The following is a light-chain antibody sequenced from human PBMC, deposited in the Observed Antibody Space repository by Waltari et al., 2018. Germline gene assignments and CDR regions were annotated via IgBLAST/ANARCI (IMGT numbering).Light chain of an antibody. Sequence: EIVLTQSPGTLSLSPGERAPLPCRASQSVTSISLSWYQHKPGQAPRLLIYGTSNRATGIPDRFSGSGFGTDFTLTISRLEPEDFAVYYCQQYDGLVLTFGGGTKVEI. J-gene: IGKJ4*01. CDR3: QQYDGLVLT. V-gene: IGKV3-20*01. CDR1: QSVTSIS. CDR2: GTS.